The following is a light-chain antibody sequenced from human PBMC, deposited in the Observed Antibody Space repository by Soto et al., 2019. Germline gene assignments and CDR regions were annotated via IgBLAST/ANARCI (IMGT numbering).Light chain of an antibody. CDR1: QGIGNA. J-gene: IGKJ4*01. V-gene: IGKV1-17*01. CDR2: GAS. CDR3: QQYYSYLLT. Sequence: IQMTQSPSSLSASVGDRVTISCRASQGIGNALGWYQQKPGEVPKRLIYGASTLQSGVPSRFSGSGSGTEFTLTISSLQPEDFATYYCQQYYSYLLTFGGGTKVDIK.